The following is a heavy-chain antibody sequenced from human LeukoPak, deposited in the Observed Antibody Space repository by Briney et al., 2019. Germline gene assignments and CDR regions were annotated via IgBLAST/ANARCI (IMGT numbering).Heavy chain of an antibody. CDR2: IYPGDSDT. CDR1: GYTSTTYW. CDR3: AGPRDSSSWHFDF. D-gene: IGHD6-13*01. Sequence: GESLKISCRGSGYTSTTYWIAWVRQMPGKGLEWMGIIYPGDSDTRYSPSFQGQVTISADKPISTAYLQWSSLKASDTAMYYCAGPRDSSSWHFDFWGQGTLVTVSS. V-gene: IGHV5-51*01. J-gene: IGHJ4*02.